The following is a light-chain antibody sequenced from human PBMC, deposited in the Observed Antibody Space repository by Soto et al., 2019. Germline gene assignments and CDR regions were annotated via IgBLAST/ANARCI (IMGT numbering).Light chain of an antibody. J-gene: IGLJ1*01. CDR2: ENN. Sequence: QYVLTQPPSVSAAPGQKVTVSCSGSSSNIGNNVVSWYQQLPGTAPKLLIAENNRRPSGIPDRFSGSKSATSATLGITGLPTGDEADYFCGTWDSSLNSDVFGTGTQVTVL. CDR1: SSNIGNNV. V-gene: IGLV1-51*02. CDR3: GTWDSSLNSDV.